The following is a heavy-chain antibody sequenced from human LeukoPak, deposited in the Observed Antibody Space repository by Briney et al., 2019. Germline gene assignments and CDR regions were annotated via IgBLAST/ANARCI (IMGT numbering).Heavy chain of an antibody. Sequence: ASVKVSCKASGYTFTSYGISWVRQAPGQGLEWMGWISAYNGNTNYAQKLQGRVTMTTDTSTSTAYMELRSLRSDDTAVYYCARRLSSSWYNPGYGMDVWGQGTTVTVSS. CDR1: GYTFTSYG. J-gene: IGHJ6*02. CDR2: ISAYNGNT. V-gene: IGHV1-18*01. CDR3: ARRLSSSWYNPGYGMDV. D-gene: IGHD6-13*01.